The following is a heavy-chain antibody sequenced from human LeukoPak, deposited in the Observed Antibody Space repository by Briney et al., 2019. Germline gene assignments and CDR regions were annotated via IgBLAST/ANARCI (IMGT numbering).Heavy chain of an antibody. CDR1: GFTFSNAW. CDR2: IKSKTDGGTT. CDR3: TTEYGTLYYYYYMDV. V-gene: IGHV3-15*01. Sequence: PGGSLRLSYAASGFTFSNAWMSWVRQAPGKGREWVGRIKSKTDGGTTDYAAPVTGRFTITRDDSKNTLYLQMNSMNTEDTAVYYCTTEYGTLYYYYYMDVWGKGNTVSVSS. D-gene: IGHD4-17*01. J-gene: IGHJ6*03.